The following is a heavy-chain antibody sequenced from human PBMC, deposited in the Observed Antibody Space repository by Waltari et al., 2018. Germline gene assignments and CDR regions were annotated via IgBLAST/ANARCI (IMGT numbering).Heavy chain of an antibody. Sequence: QVQLQQWGAGLLKPSETLSLTCAVYGGSFGGYYWSWIRQPPGKGLEWIGEINHSGSTNYNPSLKSRVTISVDTSKNQFSLKLSSVTAADTAVYYCARRYYYGSGSFDYWGQGTLVTVSS. J-gene: IGHJ4*02. CDR3: ARRYYYGSGSFDY. CDR1: GGSFGGYY. CDR2: INHSGST. V-gene: IGHV4-34*01. D-gene: IGHD3-10*01.